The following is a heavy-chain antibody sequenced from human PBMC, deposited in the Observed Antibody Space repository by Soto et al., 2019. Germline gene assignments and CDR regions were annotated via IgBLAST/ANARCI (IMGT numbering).Heavy chain of an antibody. CDR2: IWYDGNNK. J-gene: IGHJ5*02. CDR1: GFTFSTYG. Sequence: GGSLRLSCAASGFTFSTYGMHWVRRAPGKGLEWVAVIWYDGNNKYYADSVKGRFTISRDNSKNTLYLQMNSLRAEDTAVYYCARGRYYDILTVSYPFDPWGQGTLVTVSS. D-gene: IGHD3-9*01. V-gene: IGHV3-33*01. CDR3: ARGRYYDILTVSYPFDP.